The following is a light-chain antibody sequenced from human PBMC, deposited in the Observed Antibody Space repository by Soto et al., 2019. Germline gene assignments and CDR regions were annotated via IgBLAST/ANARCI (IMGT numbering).Light chain of an antibody. CDR3: QQYKNWPT. V-gene: IGKV3-15*01. CDR2: GAS. CDR1: RSVNNF. Sequence: EIVLTQSPVTLSLSPGERATLSCRATRSVNNFVAWYQQKPGQAPGLLISGASTRTTGLPPRFSGSGSGTEFTLTISSLQSEDSALYYCQQYKNWPTFGQGTKVDI. J-gene: IGKJ1*01.